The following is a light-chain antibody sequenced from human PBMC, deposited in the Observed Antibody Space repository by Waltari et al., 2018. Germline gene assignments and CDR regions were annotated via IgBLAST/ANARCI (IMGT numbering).Light chain of an antibody. CDR2: KDT. V-gene: IGLV3-27*01. Sequence: YDLAQPFSVSVSPGQTATITCSGDVLAEKYVRWFQKRPGQAPIFILYKDTGRPSGIPERFSGSSSGSTVTLTIRGALLEDEADYHCHAAADNNWFFGGGTKLTVL. CDR3: HAAADNNWF. CDR1: VLAEKY. J-gene: IGLJ2*01.